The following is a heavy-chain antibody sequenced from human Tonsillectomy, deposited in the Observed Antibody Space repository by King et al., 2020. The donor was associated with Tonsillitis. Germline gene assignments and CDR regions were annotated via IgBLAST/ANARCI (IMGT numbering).Heavy chain of an antibody. V-gene: IGHV3-30*18. J-gene: IGHJ6*02. CDR1: GFTFSSYG. CDR2: ISYDGSNK. CDR3: AKDLGQVVVVPYGMDV. Sequence: QVQLVESGGGVVQPGRSLRLSCAASGFTFSSYGMHWVRQAPGKGLEWVAVISYDGSNKYYVDSVKGRFTISRDNSKNTLYLQMNSLRAEDTAVYYCAKDLGQVVVVPYGMDVWGQGTTVTVSS. D-gene: IGHD2-2*01.